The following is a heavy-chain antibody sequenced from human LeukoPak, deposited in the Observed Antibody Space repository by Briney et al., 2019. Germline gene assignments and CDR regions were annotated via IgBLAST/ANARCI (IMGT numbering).Heavy chain of an antibody. CDR3: AGGRITPGP. Sequence: GGSLRLSCAASGFTFSDYSMSWIRQAPGKGLEWVSHISESGTTIYYADSVKGRFTISRDNTKNSLYLQMNSLRTEDTAVYYCAGGRITPGPWGQGTLVTVSS. CDR2: ISESGTTI. V-gene: IGHV3-11*04. D-gene: IGHD3-10*01. J-gene: IGHJ5*02. CDR1: GFTFSDYS.